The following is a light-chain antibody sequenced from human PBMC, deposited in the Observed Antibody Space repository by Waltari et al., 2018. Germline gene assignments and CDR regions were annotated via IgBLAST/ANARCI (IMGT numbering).Light chain of an antibody. Sequence: QSALTQPASVSGSPGQSITISCTGTRHDVGAYDFVSWYRQYPGEAPKLMIYDVMNRPSGVSDRFSGSKSANTASLTISGLQADDEGDYYCFACRGGNTLVFGGGTKVTVL. V-gene: IGLV2-14*03. CDR1: RHDVGAYDF. CDR3: FACRGGNTLV. J-gene: IGLJ2*01. CDR2: DVM.